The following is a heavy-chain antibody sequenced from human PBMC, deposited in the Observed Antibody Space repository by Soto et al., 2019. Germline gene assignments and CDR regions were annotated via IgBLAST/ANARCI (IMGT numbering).Heavy chain of an antibody. Sequence: ASVKVSCKASGYTFTSYYMHWVRQAPGQGLEWMGIINPSGGSTSYAQKFQGRVTMTRDTSTSTVYMELSSLRSEDTAVYYCARNRITIFGVVKSYGMDVWGQGTTVTVSS. CDR2: INPSGGST. CDR3: ARNRITIFGVVKSYGMDV. CDR1: GYTFTSYY. V-gene: IGHV1-46*01. J-gene: IGHJ6*02. D-gene: IGHD3-3*01.